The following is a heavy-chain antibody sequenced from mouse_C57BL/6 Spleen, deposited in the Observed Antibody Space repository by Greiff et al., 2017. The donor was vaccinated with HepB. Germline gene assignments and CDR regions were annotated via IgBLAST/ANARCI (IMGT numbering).Heavy chain of an antibody. CDR1: GYTFTSYW. J-gene: IGHJ3*01. CDR2: IDPSDSYT. V-gene: IGHV1-69*01. Sequence: QVHVKQPGAELVMPGASVKLSCKASGYTFTSYWMHWVKQRPGQGLEWIGEIDPSDSYTNYNQKFKGKSTLTVDKSSSTAYMQLSSLTSEDSAVYYCARSGESSSLLSWFAYWGQGTLVTVSA. CDR3: ARSGESSSLLSWFAY. D-gene: IGHD1-1*01.